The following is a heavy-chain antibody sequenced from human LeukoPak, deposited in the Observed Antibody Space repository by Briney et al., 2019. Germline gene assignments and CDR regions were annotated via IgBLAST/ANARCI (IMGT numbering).Heavy chain of an antibody. J-gene: IGHJ1*01. CDR3: ASYVPEGDIIQD. V-gene: IGHV1-2*02. CDR1: GYTFTVYY. CDR2: INPNSGGT. D-gene: IGHD3-16*01. Sequence: ASGKVSFKASGYTFTVYYIHWGRQAPGQGLELMGWINPNSGGTNYAQKFQGRVTITRDTSISTAYMELSRLRSDDTAVYYCASYVPEGDIIQDWGQGTLVTVSS.